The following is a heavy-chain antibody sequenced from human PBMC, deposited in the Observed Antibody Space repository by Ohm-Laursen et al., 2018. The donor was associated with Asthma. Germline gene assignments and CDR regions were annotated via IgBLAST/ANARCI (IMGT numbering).Heavy chain of an antibody. CDR3: AKDSGYFYYYGMDV. J-gene: IGHJ6*02. D-gene: IGHD6-25*01. CDR1: GFTFSSYG. CDR2: ISYDGSNK. Sequence: SLRLSCSASGFTFSSYGMHWVRQAPGKGLEWVAVISYDGSNKYYADSVKGRFTIPRDNSKNTLYLQMNSLRAEDTAVYYCAKDSGYFYYYGMDVWGQGTTVTVSS. V-gene: IGHV3-30*18.